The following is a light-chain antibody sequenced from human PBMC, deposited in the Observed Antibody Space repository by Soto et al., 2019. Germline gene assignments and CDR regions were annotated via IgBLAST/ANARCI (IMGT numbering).Light chain of an antibody. CDR1: QSVSNN. J-gene: IGKJ2*01. CDR3: QQYDNWPYT. V-gene: IGKV3-15*01. Sequence: EIVMTHSPATLSVSPGERATLSCRASQSVSNNLAWYQQKPRQAPRLLIYGASTRATAIPARFSGSGSGTEFTLTISSLQSEDFAVYFCQQYDNWPYTFGQGTKLEIK. CDR2: GAS.